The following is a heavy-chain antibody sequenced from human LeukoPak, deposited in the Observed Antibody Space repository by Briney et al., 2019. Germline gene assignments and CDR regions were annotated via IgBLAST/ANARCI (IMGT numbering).Heavy chain of an antibody. D-gene: IGHD3-22*01. V-gene: IGHV3-7*01. J-gene: IGHJ4*02. Sequence: GGSLRLSCAASGFTFSGYWMSWVRQAPGKGLEWVANIKQDGSEKYYVDSVKGRFTISRDNAKNSVYLQMNSLRAEDTAVYYCGRDEIYYISGGYPNGGQEPLATVP. CDR1: GFTFSGYW. CDR3: GRDEIYYISGGYPN. CDR2: IKQDGSEK.